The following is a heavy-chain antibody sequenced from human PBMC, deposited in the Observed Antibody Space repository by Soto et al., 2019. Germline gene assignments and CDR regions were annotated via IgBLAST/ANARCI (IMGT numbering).Heavy chain of an antibody. V-gene: IGHV3-30-3*01. Sequence: QVQLVESGGGVVQPGRSLRLSCAASGFTFSSYAMHWIRQAPGKGLEWVAVISYDGSNKYYADSVKGRFTISRDNSKNTLYLQMNSLRAEDTAVYYCARTYGHDYWGQGTLVTVSS. CDR1: GFTFSSYA. CDR3: ARTYGHDY. CDR2: ISYDGSNK. J-gene: IGHJ4*02. D-gene: IGHD4-17*01.